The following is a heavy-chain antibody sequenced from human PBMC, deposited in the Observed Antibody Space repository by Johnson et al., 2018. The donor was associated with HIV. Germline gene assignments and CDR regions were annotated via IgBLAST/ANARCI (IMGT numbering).Heavy chain of an antibody. CDR3: ASLGGLGGFDV. CDR2: IGTAGDT. J-gene: IGHJ3*01. V-gene: IGHV3-13*01. Sequence: VQLVESGGGLVQPGGSLRLSCAASGFTFSSYDMHWVRQATGKGLEWVSAIGTAGDTYYPGSVKGRFTISRENAKNTLYLQMNSLRAEDTAVYYCASLGGLGGFDVWGQGTMVTVSS. CDR1: GFTFSSYD. D-gene: IGHD1-26*01.